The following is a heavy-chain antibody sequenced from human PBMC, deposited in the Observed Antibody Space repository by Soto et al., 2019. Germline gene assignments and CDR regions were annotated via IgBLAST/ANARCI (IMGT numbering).Heavy chain of an antibody. CDR2: INHSGST. J-gene: IGHJ6*02. D-gene: IGHD3-3*01. Sequence: KASETLSLTCAVYGGSFSGYYWSWIRQPPGKGLEWIGEINHSGSTNYNPSLKSRVTISVDTSKNQFSLKLSSVTAADTAVYYCARCLGPYYDFWSGYSYYGMDVWGQGTTVTVSS. CDR1: GGSFSGYY. V-gene: IGHV4-34*01. CDR3: ARCLGPYYDFWSGYSYYGMDV.